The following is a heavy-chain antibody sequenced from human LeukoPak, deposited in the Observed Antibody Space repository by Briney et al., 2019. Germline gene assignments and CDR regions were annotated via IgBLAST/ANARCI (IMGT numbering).Heavy chain of an antibody. CDR3: ARGIAAAGTYYFDH. CDR2: ISSNGGST. D-gene: IGHD6-13*01. V-gene: IGHV3-64*02. Sequence: GGSLRLSCAASGFTFSSYAMHWVRQAPGKGLEYVSAISSNGGSTYYADSVKGRFTISRDNSKNTLYLQMGSLRAEDMAVYYCARGIAAAGTYYFDHWGQGTLVTVSS. CDR1: GFTFSSYA. J-gene: IGHJ4*02.